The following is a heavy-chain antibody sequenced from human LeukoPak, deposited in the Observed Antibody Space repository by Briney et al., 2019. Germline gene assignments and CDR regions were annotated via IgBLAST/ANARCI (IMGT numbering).Heavy chain of an antibody. CDR3: ARGPGGYSYGYYFDY. V-gene: IGHV4-59*01. D-gene: IGHD5-18*01. J-gene: IGHJ4*02. CDR2: FYYSGST. CDR1: GGSISSYY. Sequence: MSSETLPLTCAVSGGSISSYYWSWIRQPPGKGLEWIGFFYYSGSTNYNPSLKSRVTISVDTSKNHFSLKLSSVTAADTAVYYCARGPGGYSYGYYFDYWGQGTLVTVSS.